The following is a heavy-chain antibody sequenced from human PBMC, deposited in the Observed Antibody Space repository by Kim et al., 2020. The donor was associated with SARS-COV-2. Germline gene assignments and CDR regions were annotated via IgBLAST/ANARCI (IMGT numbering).Heavy chain of an antibody. CDR3: ARDPGIVVVFTRDNWFDP. V-gene: IGHV1-18*01. CDR2: ISDYTGDT. Sequence: ASVKVSCKASGYTFTGYAISWVRQAPGQGLEWVGWISDYTGDTKYAQNFQGRVTMTTDTFTSTAYLELRSLRSDDTAVYYCARDPGIVVVFTRDNWFDPWGQRTLVTVSS. J-gene: IGHJ5*02. D-gene: IGHD3-22*01. CDR1: GYTFTGYA.